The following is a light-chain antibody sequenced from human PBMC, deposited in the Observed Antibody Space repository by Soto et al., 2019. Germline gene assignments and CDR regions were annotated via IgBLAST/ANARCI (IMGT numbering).Light chain of an antibody. Sequence: QLVLTQSSSASASLGSSVKLTCTLSSGHSSYIIAWHQQQPGKAPRYLMKLEGSGSYNKGSGVPDRFSGSSSGADRYLTIXXXXXXXXADXYCETWDSNTRVFGGGTKL. CDR1: SGHSSYI. V-gene: IGLV4-60*02. J-gene: IGLJ3*02. CDR3: ETWDSNTRV. CDR2: LEGSGSY.